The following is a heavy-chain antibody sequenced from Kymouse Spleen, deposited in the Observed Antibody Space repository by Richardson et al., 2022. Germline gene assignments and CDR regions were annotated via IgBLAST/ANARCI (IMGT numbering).Heavy chain of an antibody. CDR1: GFTFDDYA. D-gene: IGHD1-7*01. J-gene: IGHJ6*02. CDR2: ISWNSGSI. CDR3: AKDEGTEDYYYYGMDV. Sequence: EVQLVESGGGLVQPGRSLRLSCAASGFTFDDYAMHWVRQAPGKGLEWVSGISWNSGSIGYADSVKGRFTISRDNAKNSLYLQMNSLRAEDTALYYCAKDEGTEDYYYYGMDVWGQGTTVTVSS. V-gene: IGHV3-9*01.